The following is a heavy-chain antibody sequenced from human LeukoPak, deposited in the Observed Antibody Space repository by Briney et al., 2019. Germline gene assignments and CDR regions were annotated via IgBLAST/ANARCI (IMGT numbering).Heavy chain of an antibody. CDR3: ARGGNCGGDCYHY. D-gene: IGHD2-21*02. CDR1: GGSISSYY. V-gene: IGHV4-59*01. CDR2: IYYSGST. J-gene: IGHJ4*02. Sequence: SETLSLTCTVSGGSISSYYWSWIRQPPGKGLEWIGYIYYSGSTNYNPSLKSRVTISVDTSKNQFSLKLSSVTAADTAVYYCARGGNCGGDCYHYWGQGTLVTVSS.